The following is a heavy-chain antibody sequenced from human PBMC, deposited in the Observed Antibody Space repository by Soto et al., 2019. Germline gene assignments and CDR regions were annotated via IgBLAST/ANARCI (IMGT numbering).Heavy chain of an antibody. J-gene: IGHJ2*01. CDR1: GGSISSYY. V-gene: IGHV4-59*08. CDR3: ASGTYXWGSYPNWYFXL. D-gene: IGHD3-16*02. CDR2: IYYSGST. Sequence: PSETLSLTCTVSGGSISSYYWSWIRQPPGKGLEWIGYIYYSGSTNYNPSLKSRVTISVDTSKNQFSLKLSSVTAADTAVYYCASGTYXWGSYPNWYFXLWGRGTLVXVSS.